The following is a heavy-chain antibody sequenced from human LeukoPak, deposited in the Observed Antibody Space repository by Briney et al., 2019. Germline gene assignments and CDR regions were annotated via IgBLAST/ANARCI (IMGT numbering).Heavy chain of an antibody. CDR1: GGSISSYY. Sequence: SETLSLTCTVSGGSISSYYWSWIRQPPGKGLEWIGYIYYSGSTNYNPSLKSRVTISVDTSKNQFSLKLTSVAAADTAVYYCARDSGTTGEVKFDPWGQGTLVTVSS. CDR3: ARDSGTTGEVKFDP. CDR2: IYYSGST. V-gene: IGHV4-59*12. D-gene: IGHD3-10*01. J-gene: IGHJ5*02.